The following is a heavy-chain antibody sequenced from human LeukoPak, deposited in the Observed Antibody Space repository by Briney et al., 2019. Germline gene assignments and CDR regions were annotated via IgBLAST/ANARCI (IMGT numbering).Heavy chain of an antibody. Sequence: SETLSLTCTVSVSSIGTYSWSWIRQPAGRGREWVGYIYTTGSTHYNPSLKSQVTMSLDTSNNQLSLRLSSVTSAETAVFYCARHRAEMATITDDAFDIWGQGTMVTVSS. D-gene: IGHD5-24*01. CDR3: ARHRAEMATITDDAFDI. CDR1: VSSIGTYS. V-gene: IGHV4-4*09. J-gene: IGHJ3*02. CDR2: IYTTGST.